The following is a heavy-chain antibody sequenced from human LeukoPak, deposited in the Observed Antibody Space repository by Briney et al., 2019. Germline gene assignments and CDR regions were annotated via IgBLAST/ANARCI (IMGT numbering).Heavy chain of an antibody. CDR2: IYSGGST. J-gene: IGHJ3*02. Sequence: QPGGSLRLSCAASGSTVSSNYMSWVRQAPGKGLEWVSVIYSGGSTYYADSVKGRFTISRDNSKNTLYLQMNSLRAEDTAVYYCARSYCGSTSCFAFDIWGQGTMVTVSS. CDR3: ARSYCGSTSCFAFDI. CDR1: GSTVSSNY. D-gene: IGHD2-2*01. V-gene: IGHV3-66*02.